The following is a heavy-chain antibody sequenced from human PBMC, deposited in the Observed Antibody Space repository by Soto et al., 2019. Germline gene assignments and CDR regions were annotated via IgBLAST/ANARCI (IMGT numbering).Heavy chain of an antibody. CDR3: ARQARSPATVSG. CDR2: IYYSGST. Sequence: PSETLSLTCTVSGGSISSSSYYWGWIRQPPGKGLEWIGSIYYSGSTYYNPSLKSRVTISVDTSKNQFSLKLSSVTAADTAVYYCARQARSPATVSGWGQGTLVTVSS. D-gene: IGHD4-4*01. CDR1: GGSISSSSYY. V-gene: IGHV4-39*01. J-gene: IGHJ4*02.